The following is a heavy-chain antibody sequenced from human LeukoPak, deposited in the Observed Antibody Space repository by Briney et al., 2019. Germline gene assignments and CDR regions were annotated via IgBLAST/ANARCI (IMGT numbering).Heavy chain of an antibody. CDR1: GFTFSSYS. D-gene: IGHD3-22*01. CDR2: ISSSSSTI. J-gene: IGHJ4*02. CDR3: ARMTYYYDSSGYYYFDY. Sequence: GGSLRLSCAASGFTFSSYSMNWVRQAPGKGLEWVSYISSSSSTIYYADSVKGRFTISRDNAKNSLYLQMNSLRAEDTAVYYCARMTYYYDSSGYYYFDYWGQGTLVTVSS. V-gene: IGHV3-48*01.